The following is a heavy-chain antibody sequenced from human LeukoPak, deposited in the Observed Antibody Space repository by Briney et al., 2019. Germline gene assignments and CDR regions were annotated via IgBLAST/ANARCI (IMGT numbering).Heavy chain of an antibody. CDR3: ATLGVPAAPYYFDY. CDR2: IKQDGSEK. CDR1: GFTFSSYW. J-gene: IGHJ4*02. D-gene: IGHD2-2*01. V-gene: IGHV3-7*03. Sequence: GGSLRLSCAASGFTFSSYWMSWVRQAPGKGLEWVANIKQDGSEKYYVDSVKGRFTISRDNAKNSLYLQMNSLRAEDTAVYYRATLGVPAAPYYFDYWGQGTLVTVSS.